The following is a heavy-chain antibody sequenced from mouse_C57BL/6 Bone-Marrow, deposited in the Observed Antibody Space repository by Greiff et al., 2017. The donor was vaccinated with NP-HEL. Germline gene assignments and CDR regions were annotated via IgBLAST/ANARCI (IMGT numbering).Heavy chain of an antibody. V-gene: IGHV14-3*01. CDR1: GFNIKNTY. CDR3: APYVPWFAY. CDR2: IDPATGNT. J-gene: IGHJ3*01. Sequence: EVKLMESVAELVRPGASVKLSCTASGFNIKNTYMHWVKQRPEQGLEWIGRIDPATGNTKSAPKFPGQATITADTSSNTAYLQLSSLTSDDTAIDYCAPYVPWFAYWGQGTLVTVSA. D-gene: IGHD2-10*02.